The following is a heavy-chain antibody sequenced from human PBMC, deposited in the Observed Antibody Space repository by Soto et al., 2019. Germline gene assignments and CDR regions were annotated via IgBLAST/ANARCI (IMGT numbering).Heavy chain of an antibody. V-gene: IGHV1-69*13. CDR3: ARDRREWNDGLNWFEP. CDR2: LIPIFGTA. D-gene: IGHD1-1*01. CDR1: GGTFSSCS. J-gene: IGHJ5*02. Sequence: SVQVSCKASGGTFSSCSISWVRQAPGQGLEWMGGLIPIFGTANYAQKFQGRVTITADESKSTAYMELSSLRSEDTAVYYCARDRREWNDGLNWFEPWGQGTVVTVYS.